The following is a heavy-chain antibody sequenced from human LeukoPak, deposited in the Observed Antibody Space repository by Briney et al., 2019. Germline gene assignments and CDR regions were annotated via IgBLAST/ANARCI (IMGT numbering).Heavy chain of an antibody. CDR1: GYTFTSNY. CDR2: ISPSGGST. CDR3: AREFSGRYPPSYFDY. Sequence: ASVKVSCKAFGYTFTSNYMHWVRQAPGQGPEWMGVISPSGGSTTYAQKFQGRVTLTRDMSTSTDYLELSSLRSEDTAVYYCAREFSGRYPPSYFDYWGQGTLVTVSS. D-gene: IGHD1-26*01. J-gene: IGHJ4*02. V-gene: IGHV1-46*01.